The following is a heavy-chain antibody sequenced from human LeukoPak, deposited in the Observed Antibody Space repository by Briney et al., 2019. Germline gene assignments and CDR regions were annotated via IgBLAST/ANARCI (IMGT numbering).Heavy chain of an antibody. V-gene: IGHV4-59*01. CDR1: GGSMSNYY. J-gene: IGHJ5*02. Sequence: PSETLSLTCTVSGGSMSNYYWSWIRQPPGKGLEWIGCVYYSGSTNYNPSLKSRVTMSVDTPKSQFSLNLTSVTAADTAVYYCARAMGAGNDNWFDPWGQGTLVTVSS. CDR3: ARAMGAGNDNWFDP. CDR2: VYYSGST. D-gene: IGHD1-1*01.